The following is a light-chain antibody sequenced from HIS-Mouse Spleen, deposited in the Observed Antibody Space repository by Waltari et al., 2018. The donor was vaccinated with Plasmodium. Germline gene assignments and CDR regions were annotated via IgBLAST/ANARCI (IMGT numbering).Light chain of an antibody. CDR1: ALPKKS. CDR3: YSTDSSGNHRV. CDR2: EDS. Sequence: SYELTQPPSVSVSPGQTARITCSGDALPKKSAYWYQQKSGQAPVLVIYEDSKRPSGIPERFSDSSSGTMATLTISGAQVEDEADYYCYSTDSSGNHRVFGGGTKLTVL. J-gene: IGLJ3*02. V-gene: IGLV3-10*01.